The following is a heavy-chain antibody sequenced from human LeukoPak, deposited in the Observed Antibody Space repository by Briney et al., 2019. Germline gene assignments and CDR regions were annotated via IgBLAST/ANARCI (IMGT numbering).Heavy chain of an antibody. V-gene: IGHV1-8*03. CDR3: ARVAGSIDY. J-gene: IGHJ4*02. Sequence: GASVKVSCKASGYTFTTYDINWVRQATGRGLEWMGWMNPNSGYTGYAQKFQGRVTITRDTPISTAYMELSSLRSEDTAVYYCARVAGSIDYWGQGTLVTVSS. D-gene: IGHD6-19*01. CDR2: MNPNSGYT. CDR1: GYTFTTYD.